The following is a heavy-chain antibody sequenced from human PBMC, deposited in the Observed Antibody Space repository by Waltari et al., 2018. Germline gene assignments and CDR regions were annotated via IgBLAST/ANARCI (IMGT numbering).Heavy chain of an antibody. V-gene: IGHV3-7*01. CDR2: IKKDGSEE. Sequence: EVQLVESGGGLVQPGGSLRLSCAAAGFTLCSYWMSWVRQAPGKGREWVANIKKDGSEEYYVDSVRGRFTISRDNAKNSLYLQMNSLRPEDTAVYYCARDQWFAFDIWGQGTMVTVSS. J-gene: IGHJ3*02. CDR3: ARDQWFAFDI. CDR1: GFTLCSYW. D-gene: IGHD3-22*01.